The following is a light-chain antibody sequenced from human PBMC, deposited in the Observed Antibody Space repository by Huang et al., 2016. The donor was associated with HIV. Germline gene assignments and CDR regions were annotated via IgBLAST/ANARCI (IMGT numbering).Light chain of an antibody. CDR3: QQFDDWHPT. CDR1: QGVSSN. CDR2: GAS. J-gene: IGKJ1*01. V-gene: IGKV3-15*01. Sequence: DIVMTQSPATLSVSPGERAALSCRASQGVSSNLAWYQQKPGQAPRLLIFGASTRATGVPARFSGSGSGTEFTLIISSLQSEDFAIYYCQQFDDWHPTFGQGTKVEI.